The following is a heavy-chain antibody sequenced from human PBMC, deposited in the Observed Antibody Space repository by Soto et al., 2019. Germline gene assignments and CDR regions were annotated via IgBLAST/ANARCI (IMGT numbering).Heavy chain of an antibody. D-gene: IGHD2-8*01. Sequence: QVQLQESGPGLVKPSETLSLTCTVSGGSISSYYWSWIRQPAGKGLEWIGRIYTSGSTNYNPSLKSRVTMSVDTSKNQFSLKLSSVTAADTAVYYCARELMVYASSALIDYWGQGTLVTVSS. CDR1: GGSISSYY. CDR2: IYTSGST. CDR3: ARELMVYASSALIDY. J-gene: IGHJ4*02. V-gene: IGHV4-4*07.